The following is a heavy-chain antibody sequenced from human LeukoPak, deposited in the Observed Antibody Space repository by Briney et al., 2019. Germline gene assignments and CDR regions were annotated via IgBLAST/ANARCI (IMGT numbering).Heavy chain of an antibody. Sequence: GGSLRLSCAASGFTFSSYSMNWVRQAPGKGLEWVSSISSSSSYIYYADSVKGRFSISRDNAKDSLYLQMNSLRAEDTAVYYCAREQYQQLVGGYYFDYWGQGILVTVSS. CDR1: GFTFSSYS. D-gene: IGHD6-13*01. CDR3: AREQYQQLVGGYYFDY. V-gene: IGHV3-21*01. J-gene: IGHJ4*02. CDR2: ISSSSSYI.